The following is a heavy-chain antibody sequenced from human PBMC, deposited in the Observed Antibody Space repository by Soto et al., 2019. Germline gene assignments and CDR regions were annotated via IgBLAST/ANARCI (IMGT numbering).Heavy chain of an antibody. V-gene: IGHV4-30-2*01. D-gene: IGHD6-19*01. CDR1: GDSYSISTYS. Sequence: NPSETLSLTCAVSGDSYSISTYSWSWIRQPPGKALEWVGFIYQSGVTSYNPSLKSRVTISLDRSNNQYSLKLSSVTAADTAVYYCAGMPYTSGLSFDPWGPGTLVTVSS. CDR3: AGMPYTSGLSFDP. CDR2: IYQSGVT. J-gene: IGHJ5*02.